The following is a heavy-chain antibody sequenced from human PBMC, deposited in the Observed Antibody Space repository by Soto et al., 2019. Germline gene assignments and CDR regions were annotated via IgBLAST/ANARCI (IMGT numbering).Heavy chain of an antibody. J-gene: IGHJ4*02. V-gene: IGHV4-59*04. CDR3: VRLAGTYATYHFDN. Sequence: SETLSLTCTVSGGSISSYYWSWIRQHPGKGLEWIAYIYYSGSTYYNPSLTSRVTISVDTAKNQFSLKLTSVTAADTAVYYCVRLAGTYATYHFDNWGQGTLVTVSS. CDR1: GGSISSYY. CDR2: IYYSGST. D-gene: IGHD3-16*01.